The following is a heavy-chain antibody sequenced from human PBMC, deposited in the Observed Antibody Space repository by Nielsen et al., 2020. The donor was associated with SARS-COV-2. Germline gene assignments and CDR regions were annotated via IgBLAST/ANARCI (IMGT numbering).Heavy chain of an antibody. V-gene: IGHV1-69*13. CDR3: AKDSQQWLVHPESFHH. J-gene: IGHJ1*01. CDR1: GGTFSSYA. CDR2: IIPIFGTA. Sequence: SVKVSCKASGGTFSSYAISWVRQAPGQGLEWMGGIIPIFGTANYAQKFQGRVTITADESTSTAYMELSSLRSEDTAVYYCAKDSQQWLVHPESFHHWGQGTLVTVSS. D-gene: IGHD6-19*01.